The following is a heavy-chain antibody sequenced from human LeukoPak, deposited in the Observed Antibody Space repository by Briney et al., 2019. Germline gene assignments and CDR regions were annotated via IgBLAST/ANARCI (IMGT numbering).Heavy chain of an antibody. CDR2: ISSSGSTI. V-gene: IGHV3-11*01. J-gene: IGHJ5*02. Sequence: GGSLRLSCAASGFTFSDYYMSWIRQAPGKGLEWVSYISSSGSTIYYADSVKGRFTISRDNAKNSLYLQMNCLRAEDTAVYYCARDSAIFGVVALDPWGQGTLVTVSS. CDR3: ARDSAIFGVVALDP. CDR1: GFTFSDYY. D-gene: IGHD3-3*01.